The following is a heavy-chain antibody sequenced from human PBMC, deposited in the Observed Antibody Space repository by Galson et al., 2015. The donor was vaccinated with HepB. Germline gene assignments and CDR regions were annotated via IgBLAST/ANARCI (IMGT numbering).Heavy chain of an antibody. CDR3: ARDQWSVRYYYYGMDV. CDR1: GYTFTSYA. CDR2: INTNTGNP. J-gene: IGHJ6*02. V-gene: IGHV7-4-1*02. D-gene: IGHD2-15*01. Sequence: SVKVSCKASGYTFTSYAMNWVRQAPGQGLEWMGWINTNTGNPTYAQGFTGRFVCSLDTSVSTAYLQISSLKAEDTAVYYCARDQWSVRYYYYGMDVWGQGTTVTVSS.